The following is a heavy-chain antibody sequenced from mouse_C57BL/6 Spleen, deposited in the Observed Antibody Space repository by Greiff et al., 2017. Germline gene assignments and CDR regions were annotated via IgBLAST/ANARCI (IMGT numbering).Heavy chain of an antibody. D-gene: IGHD2-4*01. CDR1: GFSLTSYG. CDR2: IWSGGST. J-gene: IGHJ4*01. CDR3: ARGVYYDYDGDAMDY. Sequence: VQLKESGPGLVQPSQSLSITCTVSGFSLTSYGVHWVRQSPGKGLEWLGVIWSGGSTDYNAAFISRLSISKDNSKSQVFFKMNSLQADDTAIYYCARGVYYDYDGDAMDYWGQGTSVTVSS. V-gene: IGHV2-2*01.